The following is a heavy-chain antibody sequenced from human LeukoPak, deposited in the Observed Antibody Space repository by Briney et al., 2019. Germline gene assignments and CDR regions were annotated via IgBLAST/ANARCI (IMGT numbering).Heavy chain of an antibody. CDR3: ARGRTGLGYSYGYYPDY. CDR1: GDSISSYY. D-gene: IGHD5-18*01. J-gene: IGHJ4*02. Sequence: SETLSLTCTVSGDSISSYYWNWIRQPPGKGLEWIGYIYYSGSTNYNPSLKSRVTISVDTSKNQFSLKLSSVTAADTAVYYCARGRTGLGYSYGYYPDYWGQGTLVTVSS. V-gene: IGHV4-59*01. CDR2: IYYSGST.